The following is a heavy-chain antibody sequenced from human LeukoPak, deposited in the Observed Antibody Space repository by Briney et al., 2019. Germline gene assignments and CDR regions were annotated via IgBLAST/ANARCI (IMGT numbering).Heavy chain of an antibody. J-gene: IGHJ3*02. V-gene: IGHV3-23*01. CDR1: GFTFSSYA. Sequence: GGSLRLSCAASGFTFSSYAMSWVRQAPGKGLEWVSAIGGSGGSTYYADSVKGRFTISRDNSKNTLYLQMNSLRAEDTAVYYCAKDGRIVGAPDAFDIWGQGTMVTVSS. CDR3: AKDGRIVGAPDAFDI. D-gene: IGHD1-26*01. CDR2: IGGSGGST.